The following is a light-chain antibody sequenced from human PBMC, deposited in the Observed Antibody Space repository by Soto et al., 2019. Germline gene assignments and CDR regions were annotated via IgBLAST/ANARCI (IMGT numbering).Light chain of an antibody. CDR3: QQYNNWPPYT. V-gene: IGKV3-15*01. Sequence: EIVMTQSPATLAVSPGERATLSCRASQSVSSNFAWYQQKPGQAPRLLIYGASTRATGIPARFSGSRSGTEFTLTISSLQSEDFAVYYCQQYNNWPPYTFGQGTKLEIK. CDR1: QSVSSN. CDR2: GAS. J-gene: IGKJ2*01.